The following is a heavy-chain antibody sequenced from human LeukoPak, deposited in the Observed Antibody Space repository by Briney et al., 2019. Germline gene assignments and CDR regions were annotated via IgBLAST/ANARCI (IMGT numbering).Heavy chain of an antibody. CDR1: GFTFDDYA. D-gene: IGHD6-19*01. J-gene: IGHJ4*02. Sequence: PGGSLRLSCAASGFTFDDYAMHWVRQAPGKGLEWVSGISWNSGSIGYADSVKGRFTISRDNAKNSLYLQMNSLRAEDTALYYCAKDLSGWYVGLDYWGQGTLVTVSS. CDR3: AKDLSGWYVGLDY. CDR2: ISWNSGSI. V-gene: IGHV3-9*01.